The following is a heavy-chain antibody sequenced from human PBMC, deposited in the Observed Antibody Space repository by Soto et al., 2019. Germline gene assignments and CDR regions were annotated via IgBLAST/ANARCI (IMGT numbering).Heavy chain of an antibody. CDR2: ISVGNANT. CDR1: GFIFTTFG. Sequence: QMKLVQSGPEVKKPGTSVKVSCKASGFIFTTFGIQWVRQARGQRLEWIGWISVGNANTNYAQKFQERVTITRDMSTSTAYMEMSSLTSEDTAVYYCAAADRSGYYGGWGQGTQVTVSS. V-gene: IGHV1-58*02. CDR3: AAADRSGYYGG. J-gene: IGHJ4*02. D-gene: IGHD3-22*01.